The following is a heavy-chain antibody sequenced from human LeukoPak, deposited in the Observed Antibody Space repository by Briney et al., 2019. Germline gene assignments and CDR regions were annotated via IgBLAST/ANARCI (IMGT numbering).Heavy chain of an antibody. V-gene: IGHV3-7*05. D-gene: IGHD4-17*01. CDR2: IKQDGSEK. J-gene: IGHJ4*02. CDR3: PRSYDNGDSCFDY. CDR1: GFTYTSNR. Sequence: GGSIRSSTASSGFTYTSNRMSEGGQAPGKGLEWVANIKQDGSEKYYMASVKGRFTISRDNSKNSLYLKMNSLGGEDPVVYYCPRSYDNGDSCFDYWGQGTLVTVSS.